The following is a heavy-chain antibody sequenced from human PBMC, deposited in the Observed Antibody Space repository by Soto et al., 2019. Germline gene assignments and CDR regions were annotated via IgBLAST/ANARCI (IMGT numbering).Heavy chain of an antibody. Sequence: PGGSLRLSCTASGFTFRVLAMGWVRQAPGKGLEWVSAISGSGGSTYYADSVKGRFTISRDNSKNTLYLQMNSLRAEDTAVYYCAKDPSSWDYWGQGTLVTVSS. J-gene: IGHJ4*02. D-gene: IGHD6-13*01. V-gene: IGHV3-23*01. CDR3: AKDPSSWDY. CDR1: GFTFRVLA. CDR2: ISGSGGST.